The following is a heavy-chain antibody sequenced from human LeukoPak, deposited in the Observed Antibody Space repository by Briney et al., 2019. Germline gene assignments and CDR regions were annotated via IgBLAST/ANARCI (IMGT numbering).Heavy chain of an antibody. Sequence: PGGSLRLSCAASGFTFSGSAMHWVRQASGKGLEWVGRIRSKANSYATAYAASVKGRFTISRDDSKNTAYLQMNNLKTEDTAVYYCTRQGTDYYDSSGYWGQGTLVTVSS. D-gene: IGHD3-22*01. CDR1: GFTFSGSA. V-gene: IGHV3-73*01. CDR3: TRQGTDYYDSSGY. J-gene: IGHJ4*02. CDR2: IRSKANSYAT.